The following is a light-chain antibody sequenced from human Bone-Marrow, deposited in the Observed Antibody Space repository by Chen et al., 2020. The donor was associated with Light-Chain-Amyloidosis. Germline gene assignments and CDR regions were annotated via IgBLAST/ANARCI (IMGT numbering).Light chain of an antibody. CDR2: YKADSDR. V-gene: IGLV5-45*02. Sequence: QSVLTQPSSLSPSPLASASLTCTLRSGLNVGAYRIYWFQQKPGSPPQYLLRYKADSDRKQGSGVPSRFSGSTDTSANAGILLISGLQSEDDADYYCLIWHSGAWVFGGGTKLSV. CDR1: SGLNVGAYR. J-gene: IGLJ3*02. CDR3: LIWHSGAWV.